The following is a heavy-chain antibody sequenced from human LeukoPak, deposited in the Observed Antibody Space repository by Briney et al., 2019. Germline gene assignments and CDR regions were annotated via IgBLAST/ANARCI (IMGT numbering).Heavy chain of an antibody. J-gene: IGHJ4*02. CDR3: ARLRRNTDSSGFFYYYDY. Sequence: GGSLRLSCAASGFSFSSYSFNWVRQAPGKGLESVSSINTVSSYIYYADSLKGRFTISRDNAKNSVYLQMDSLRAEDSAVYCCARLRRNTDSSGFFYYYDYWGQGTLVTVSS. CDR1: GFSFSSYS. V-gene: IGHV3-21*06. D-gene: IGHD3-22*01. CDR2: INTVSSYI.